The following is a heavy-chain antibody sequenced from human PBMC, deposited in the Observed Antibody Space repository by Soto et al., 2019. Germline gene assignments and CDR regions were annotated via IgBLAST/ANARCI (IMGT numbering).Heavy chain of an antibody. Sequence: GGSLRLSCAASGFTFSSYGMHWVRQAPGKGLEWVAVIWYDGSNKYYADSVKGRFTISRVNSKNTLYLQMNSLRAEDTAVYYCARIAVAEQEPFDYWGQGTLVTVSS. D-gene: IGHD6-19*01. V-gene: IGHV3-33*01. J-gene: IGHJ4*02. CDR1: GFTFSSYG. CDR3: ARIAVAEQEPFDY. CDR2: IWYDGSNK.